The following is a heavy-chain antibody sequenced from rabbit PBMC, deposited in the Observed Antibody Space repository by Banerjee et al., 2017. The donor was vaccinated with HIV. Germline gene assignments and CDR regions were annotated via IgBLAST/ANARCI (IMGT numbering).Heavy chain of an antibody. Sequence: QSLEESGGDLVKPGASLTLTCKASGFSFSSGYDMCWVRQAPGKGLEWIACIYVGSDITWYASWAKGRFTISKSTSLNTVDLKMTSLTAADTATYFCARDLAGVIGWNFNLWGPGTLVTVS. J-gene: IGHJ4*01. CDR1: GFSFSSGYD. V-gene: IGHV1S43*01. D-gene: IGHD4-1*01. CDR3: ARDLAGVIGWNFNL. CDR2: IYVGSDIT.